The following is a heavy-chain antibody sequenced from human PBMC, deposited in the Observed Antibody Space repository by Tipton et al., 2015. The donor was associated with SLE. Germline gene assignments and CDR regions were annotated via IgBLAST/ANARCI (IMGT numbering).Heavy chain of an antibody. J-gene: IGHJ5*02. CDR3: ARIAAGGGS. D-gene: IGHD6-13*01. V-gene: IGHV1-18*01. Sequence: QLVQSGAEVKKPGASVKVSCKASGHTFTTHGISWVRQAPGQGLEWMGWFSPYNGNTNYAQKLQGRVTMTRNTSISTAYMELSSLRSEDTAVYYCARIAAGGGSWGQGTLVTVSS. CDR2: FSPYNGNT. CDR1: GHTFTTHG.